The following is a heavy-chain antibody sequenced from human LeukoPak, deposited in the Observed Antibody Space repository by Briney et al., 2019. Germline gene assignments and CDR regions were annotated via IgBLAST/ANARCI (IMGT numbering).Heavy chain of an antibody. V-gene: IGHV3-48*01. D-gene: IGHD7-27*01. CDR3: ARPRNWGSREGFDY. CDR1: GFTFSSYN. J-gene: IGHJ4*02. Sequence: GGSPRLSCAASGFTFSSYNMNWVRQAPGKGLEWVSYISSLSRTIYYADSVKGRFTISRDNAKSSLYLQMNSLRAEDTAVYYCARPRNWGSREGFDYWGQGTLVTVSS. CDR2: ISSLSRTI.